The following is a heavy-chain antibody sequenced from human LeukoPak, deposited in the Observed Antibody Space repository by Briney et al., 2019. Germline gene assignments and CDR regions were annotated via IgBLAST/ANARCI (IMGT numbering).Heavy chain of an antibody. Sequence: PGGSLRLSCVMSGFTFRNYAMNWVRQAPGKGLEWISDISTGSDSTYHIESVRGRFTISRDNSKNTLYLQMNSLRLDDTAVYYCASGLYGGVFDNWGQGTLVTVSS. J-gene: IGHJ4*02. CDR3: ASGLYGGVFDN. CDR2: ISTGSDST. CDR1: GFTFRNYA. V-gene: IGHV3-23*01. D-gene: IGHD4/OR15-4a*01.